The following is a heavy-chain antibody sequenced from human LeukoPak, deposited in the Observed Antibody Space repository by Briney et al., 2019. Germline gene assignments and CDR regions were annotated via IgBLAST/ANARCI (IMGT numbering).Heavy chain of an antibody. CDR1: GFTFSSYA. V-gene: IGHV3-23*01. CDR2: ISGSGGST. D-gene: IGHD6-19*01. CDR3: AKICLEDYRSGWPFDAFDI. J-gene: IGHJ3*02. Sequence: GGSLRLSCAASGFTFSSYAMSWVRQAPGKGLEWVSAISGSGGSTYYADSVKGRFTISRDNSKNTLYLQMNSLRAEDTAVYYCAKICLEDYRSGWPFDAFDIWGQGTMVTVSS.